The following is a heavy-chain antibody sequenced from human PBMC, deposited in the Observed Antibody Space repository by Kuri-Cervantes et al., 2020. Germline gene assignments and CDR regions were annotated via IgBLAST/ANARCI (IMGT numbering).Heavy chain of an antibody. CDR1: GYTFSGYY. CDR2: MSPNSDGT. D-gene: IGHD6-6*01. Sequence: ASVKVSCKASGYTFSGYYIHWVRQAPGQGLEWMGWMSPNSDGTNSARKFQGRVSLTRDTSITTAYMELTGLRSDDTAVYYCARERREAARPGHFDYWGQGTLVTVSS. J-gene: IGHJ4*02. V-gene: IGHV1-2*02. CDR3: ARERREAARPGHFDY.